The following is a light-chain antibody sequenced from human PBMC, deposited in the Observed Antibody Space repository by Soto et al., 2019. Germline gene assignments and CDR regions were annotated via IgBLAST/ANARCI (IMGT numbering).Light chain of an antibody. V-gene: IGLV2-23*01. J-gene: IGLJ2*01. CDR1: SSDVGSYNL. CDR3: CLYAGSSTLV. Sequence: QSALTQPASVSGSPGQSITISCTGTSSDVGSYNLVSWYQQHPGKAPKLMIYEGSKRPSGVSNRFSGSKSGNTASLTISGLQAEDEADYYCCLYAGSSTLVFAGGTKLTVL. CDR2: EGS.